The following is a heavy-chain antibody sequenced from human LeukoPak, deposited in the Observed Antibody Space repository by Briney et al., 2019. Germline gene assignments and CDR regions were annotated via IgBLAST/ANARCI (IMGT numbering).Heavy chain of an antibody. CDR3: AKDRYCSGGSCYYDAFDI. D-gene: IGHD2-15*01. Sequence: PGRSLRLSCAASGFTFSSYGMHWVRQAPGKGLEWVAVISYDGSTKHYPDFVKGRFTISRDNSKNTLYLQMNSLRAEDTAVYYCAKDRYCSGGSCYYDAFDIWGQGTMVTVSS. CDR1: GFTFSSYG. V-gene: IGHV3-30*18. CDR2: ISYDGSTK. J-gene: IGHJ3*02.